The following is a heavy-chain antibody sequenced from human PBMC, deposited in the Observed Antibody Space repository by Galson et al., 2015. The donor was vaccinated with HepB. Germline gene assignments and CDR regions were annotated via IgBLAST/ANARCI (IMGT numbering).Heavy chain of an antibody. CDR3: ARRVLRSDFWSGQSWYFDL. Sequence: SETLSLTRTVSGGSFSSRSYYWGWIRQSPGKRLEWIGSVFYTGSVSYNPSLKSRVTVSVDTSKAQVSLRLSSVTATDTAVYYCARRVLRSDFWSGQSWYFDLWGRGTLVTVSS. CDR2: VFYTGSV. V-gene: IGHV4-39*01. D-gene: IGHD3-3*01. CDR1: GGSFSSRSYY. J-gene: IGHJ2*01.